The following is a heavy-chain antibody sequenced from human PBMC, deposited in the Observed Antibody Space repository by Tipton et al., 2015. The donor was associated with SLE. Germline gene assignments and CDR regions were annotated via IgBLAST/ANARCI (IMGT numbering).Heavy chain of an antibody. D-gene: IGHD3-3*01. CDR3: TLGSGYYDY. CDR1: GFTFSRYW. Sequence: SLRLSCVVSGFTFSRYWMSWVRQAPGKGLEWVANINQDGSEKYHVDSVKGRFTISRDNAKNSLDLQMNSLRVEDTAVYYCTLGSGYYDYWGQGTLVTVSS. CDR2: INQDGSEK. J-gene: IGHJ4*02. V-gene: IGHV3-7*01.